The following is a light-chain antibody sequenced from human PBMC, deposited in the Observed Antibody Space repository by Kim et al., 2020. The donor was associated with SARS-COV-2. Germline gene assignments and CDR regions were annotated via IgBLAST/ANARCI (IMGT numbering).Light chain of an antibody. CDR1: KLGDKY. V-gene: IGLV3-1*01. J-gene: IGLJ2*01. CDR2: QDS. Sequence: VSPGRTASITCSGDKLGDKYACWYQQKPGQSPVLVIYQDSKRPSGIPERFSGSNSGNTATLTISGTQAMDEADYYCQAWDSSTVVFGGGTKLTVL. CDR3: QAWDSSTVV.